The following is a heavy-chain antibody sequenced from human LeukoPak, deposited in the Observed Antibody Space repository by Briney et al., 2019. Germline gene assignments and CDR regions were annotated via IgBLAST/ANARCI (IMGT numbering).Heavy chain of an antibody. CDR1: GFTFSDYY. CDR3: ARDSYYYGSGSLPYYFDY. J-gene: IGHJ4*02. V-gene: IGHV3-11*01. Sequence: SGGSLRLSCAASGFTFSDYYMSWIRQAPGKGLGWVSYISSSGSTIYYADSVRGRFTISRDNATNSLYLQMNSLRAEDTAVYYCARDSYYYGSGSLPYYFDYWGQGTLVTVSS. D-gene: IGHD3-10*01. CDR2: ISSSGSTI.